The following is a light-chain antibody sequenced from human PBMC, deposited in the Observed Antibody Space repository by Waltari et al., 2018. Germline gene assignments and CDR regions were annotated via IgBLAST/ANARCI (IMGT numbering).Light chain of an antibody. Sequence: EIVLTQSPATLSLSPGERATLSCRASQTVITYLAWYQQKPGQAPRLLISDASNRVPGIPARFSGSGSGTDFTLTISSLEPEDFAVYYCQQRYYWPPWTFGQGTRLEI. CDR1: QTVITY. CDR3: QQRYYWPPWT. CDR2: DAS. V-gene: IGKV3-11*01. J-gene: IGKJ5*01.